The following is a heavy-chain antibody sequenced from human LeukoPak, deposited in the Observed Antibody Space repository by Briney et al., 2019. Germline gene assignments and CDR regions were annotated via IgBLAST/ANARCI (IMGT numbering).Heavy chain of an antibody. D-gene: IGHD3-10*01. V-gene: IGHV4-34*01. CDR2: INHSGST. CDR1: GGSFSGYY. Sequence: PSETLSLTCAVYGGSFSGYYWSWIRQPPGKGLEWIGEINHSGSTNYNPSLKSRVTISVGTSKNQFSLKLSSVTAADTAVYYCARGYTRYYYGSGSLFPWGQGTLVTVSS. J-gene: IGHJ5*02. CDR3: ARGYTRYYYGSGSLFP.